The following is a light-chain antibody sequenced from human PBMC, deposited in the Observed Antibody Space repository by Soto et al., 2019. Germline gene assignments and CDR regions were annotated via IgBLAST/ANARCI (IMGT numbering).Light chain of an antibody. V-gene: IGLV1-40*01. J-gene: IGLJ3*02. Sequence: QSVLTQPPSVSGAPGQRVTISCTGSSSNIGAGYDVHWYQQLPGTAPKLLIYGNSNRPSGVPDRFSGSKYGTSASLAITGLQAEDEADYYCQSYDSSLSGPNWVFGGGTKLTVL. CDR3: QSYDSSLSGPNWV. CDR1: SSNIGAGYD. CDR2: GNS.